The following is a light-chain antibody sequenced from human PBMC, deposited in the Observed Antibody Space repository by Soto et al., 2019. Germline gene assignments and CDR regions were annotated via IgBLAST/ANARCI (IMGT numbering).Light chain of an antibody. CDR3: QQRSIWPPT. V-gene: IGKV3-11*01. CDR2: DAS. CDR1: QSVSSY. Sequence: EIVLTQSPATLSLSPGERATLSCRASQSVSSYLAWYQQKPGQAPRLLIYDASNRATGIPARFSGSGSGTDFTLTISSLEPEDFAVYYCQQRSIWPPTFGQGTKLEIK. J-gene: IGKJ2*01.